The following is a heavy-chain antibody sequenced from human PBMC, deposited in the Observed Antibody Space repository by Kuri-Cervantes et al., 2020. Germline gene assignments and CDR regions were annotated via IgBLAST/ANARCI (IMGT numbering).Heavy chain of an antibody. CDR3: AKDSAGDYYYGSGSLFPGYYGMDV. D-gene: IGHD3-10*01. Sequence: GESLKISCAASGFTFSSYSMNWVRQAPGKGLEWVSYISSSSSTIYYADSVKGRFTISRDNAKNSLYLQMNSLRAEDTALYYCAKDSAGDYYYGSGSLFPGYYGMDVWGQGTTVTVSS. V-gene: IGHV3-48*04. J-gene: IGHJ6*02. CDR2: ISSSSSTI. CDR1: GFTFSSYS.